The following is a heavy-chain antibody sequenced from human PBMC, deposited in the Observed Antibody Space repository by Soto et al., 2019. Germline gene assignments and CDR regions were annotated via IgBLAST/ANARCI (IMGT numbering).Heavy chain of an antibody. Sequence: QVQLVQSGAEVKKPGSSVKVSCKAYGGTFGSYAISWVRQAPGQGPEWMGGIIPITGTANYAQKFQGRVTTTEDESTSTASMQLSSLRSEDTAAYYCARSQGSSTSLEIYYYYYYGMEVWGQGTTVTVSS. J-gene: IGHJ6*02. CDR3: ARSQGSSTSLEIYYYYYYGMEV. D-gene: IGHD2-2*01. CDR1: GGTFGSYA. CDR2: IIPITGTA. V-gene: IGHV1-69*01.